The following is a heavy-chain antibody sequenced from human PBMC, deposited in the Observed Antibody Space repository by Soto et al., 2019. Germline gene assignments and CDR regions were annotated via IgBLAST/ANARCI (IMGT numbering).Heavy chain of an antibody. CDR2: IYFTGST. V-gene: IGHV4-59*12. Sequence: PSETLSLTCTLSGGSIGTNYWAWLRQPPGRGLEWIGYIYFTGSTNYNPSLKSRLTISLDKSKNQFSLRLSSVTAADTAVYFCARDVSKLLDTSGTPDWFDLWGQGNLVTVS. D-gene: IGHD3-22*01. CDR3: ARDVSKLLDTSGTPDWFDL. CDR1: GGSIGTNY. J-gene: IGHJ5*02.